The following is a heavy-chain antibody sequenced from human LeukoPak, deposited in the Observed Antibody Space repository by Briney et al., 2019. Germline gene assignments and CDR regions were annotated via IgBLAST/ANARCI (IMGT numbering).Heavy chain of an antibody. CDR2: LYRDGTT. CDR1: GFTVSNNY. V-gene: IGHV3-53*01. CDR3: ATAPWDTSAYSFDY. Sequence: PGGSLRLSCAASGFTVSNNYMSWVRQAPGKGLEWVSVLYRDGTTYYADSVKGRFIISRDNSKNTVHLQMNSLRAEDTAVYYCATAPWDTSAYSFDYWGQGTLVTVSS. J-gene: IGHJ4*02. D-gene: IGHD3-22*01.